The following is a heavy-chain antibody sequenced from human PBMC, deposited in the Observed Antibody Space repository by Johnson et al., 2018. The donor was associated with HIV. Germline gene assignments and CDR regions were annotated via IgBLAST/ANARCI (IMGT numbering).Heavy chain of an antibody. CDR1: GFTFSNAL. V-gene: IGHV3-15*01. CDR3: AKGPAGAGEAPI. CDR2: IKSKVDGGTT. J-gene: IGHJ3*02. D-gene: IGHD7-27*01. Sequence: VQLVESGGGVVQPGTSLRLSCAPSGFTFSNALMRWVRQAPGKGLEWVGRIKSKVDGGTTDYAAPVKGRFTVSRDDSKNTLYLQLHSLKTEDTALYYCAKGPAGAGEAPIWGQGTMVTVAS.